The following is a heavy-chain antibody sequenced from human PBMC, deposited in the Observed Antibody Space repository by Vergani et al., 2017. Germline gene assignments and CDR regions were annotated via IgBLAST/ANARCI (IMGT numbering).Heavy chain of an antibody. CDR3: ARGGTRHGPYSSGWYGSPWCDP. CDR2: INTNTGNP. CDR1: GGTFSSYA. D-gene: IGHD6-19*01. V-gene: IGHV7-4-1*02. J-gene: IGHJ5*02. Sequence: QVQLVQSGAEVKKPGSSVKVSCKASGGTFSSYAISWVRQAPGQGLEWMGWINTNTGNPTYAQSFTGRFVFSLDTSVSTAYLQISSLKAEDTAVYYCARGGTRHGPYSSGWYGSPWCDPWGQGTLVTVSS.